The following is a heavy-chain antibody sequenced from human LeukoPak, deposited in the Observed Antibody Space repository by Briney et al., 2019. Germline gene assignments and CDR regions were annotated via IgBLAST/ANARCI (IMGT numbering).Heavy chain of an antibody. J-gene: IGHJ2*01. CDR1: GGSISRYY. CDR3: ARVGAARLGWYFDL. CDR2: IYYSGRT. Sequence: PSETLTLTCTVSGGSISRYYWSWIRQPPGKGLEWIGYIYYSGRTNYNPSLKSRVTISVDTSKNQFSLKLSSVTAADTAVYYCARVGAARLGWYFDLWGRGTLVTVSS. D-gene: IGHD6-6*01. V-gene: IGHV4-59*01.